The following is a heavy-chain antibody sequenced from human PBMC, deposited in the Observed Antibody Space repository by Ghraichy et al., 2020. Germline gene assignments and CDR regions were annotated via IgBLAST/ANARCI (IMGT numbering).Heavy chain of an antibody. J-gene: IGHJ4*02. Sequence: GGSLRLSCAASGFTFSTYAMSWVRQAPGKGPEWVSAISGNGASTNCADSVRGRFTISRDNSKNTLYLQMNSLRVEETAVYYCAKKFYYGSESTSDLFDYWGQGTLVTVSS. CDR1: GFTFSTYA. CDR2: ISGNGAST. D-gene: IGHD3-10*01. CDR3: AKKFYYGSESTSDLFDY. V-gene: IGHV3-23*01.